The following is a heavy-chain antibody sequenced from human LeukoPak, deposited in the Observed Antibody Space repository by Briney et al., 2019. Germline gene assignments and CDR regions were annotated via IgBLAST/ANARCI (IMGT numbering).Heavy chain of an antibody. D-gene: IGHD6-13*01. V-gene: IGHV1-69*13. J-gene: IGHJ4*02. CDR2: IIPIFGTA. Sequence: GASVKVSCKASGGTFSSYAISWVRQAPGQGLEWMGGIIPIFGTANYAQKFQGRVTITADESTSTAYKELSSLRSEDTAVYYCATELYSSSWYDYWGQGTLVTVSS. CDR3: ATELYSSSWYDY. CDR1: GGTFSSYA.